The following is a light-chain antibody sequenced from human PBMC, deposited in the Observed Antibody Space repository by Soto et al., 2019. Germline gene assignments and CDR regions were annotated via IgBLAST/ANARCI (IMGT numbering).Light chain of an antibody. V-gene: IGKV3D-11*01. J-gene: IGKJ1*01. CDR3: HQPQSWRRT. Sequence: EIVLTQSPATLSAFPGDRVTLSCRASQALNTRLAWYQHKPGQAPRLLIYLTSNRAAGVPSRFSAWGSETDFTLTISDVQPEDFAVYYCHQPQSWRRTSGEGTKVDIK. CDR2: LTS. CDR1: QALNTR.